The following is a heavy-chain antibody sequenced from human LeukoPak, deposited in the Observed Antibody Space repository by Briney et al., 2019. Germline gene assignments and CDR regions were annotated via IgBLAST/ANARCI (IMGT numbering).Heavy chain of an antibody. CDR3: ARGARIAARPYYFDY. D-gene: IGHD6-6*01. Sequence: GESLKISCKGSGYSFTSYWIGWVRQMPGKGLEWMGIIYPGDSDTRYSPSFQGQVTIPAVKSISTAYLQWSSLKASDTAMYYCARGARIAARPYYFDYWGQGTLVTVSS. CDR2: IYPGDSDT. J-gene: IGHJ4*02. V-gene: IGHV5-51*01. CDR1: GYSFTSYW.